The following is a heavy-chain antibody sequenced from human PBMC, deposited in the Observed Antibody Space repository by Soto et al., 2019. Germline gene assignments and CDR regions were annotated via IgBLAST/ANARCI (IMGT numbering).Heavy chain of an antibody. CDR2: ISSSSSYI. Sequence: EVQLVESGGGLVKPGGSLRLSCAASGFTFSSYSMNWVRQAPGKWLEWVSSISSSSSYIYYADSEKGRFAISKDNAKNSLYLQMNSLRAEDMAVYYCARDEVSIRGSLTGYFRDWGQGTLVTVSS. CDR1: GFTFSSYS. V-gene: IGHV3-21*01. D-gene: IGHD3-9*01. CDR3: ARDEVSIRGSLTGYFRD. J-gene: IGHJ4*02.